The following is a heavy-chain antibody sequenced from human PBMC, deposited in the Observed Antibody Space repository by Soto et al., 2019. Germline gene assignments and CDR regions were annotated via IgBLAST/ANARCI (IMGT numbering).Heavy chain of an antibody. Sequence: QVQLVQSGAEVKKPESSVKVSCKASGGTFSSYAISWVRQAPGQGLEWMGGIIPIFGTANYAQKFQGRVTITADESTSTAYMELSSLRSEDTAVYYCARTAKDYDFWSGYSIDYWGQGTLVTVSS. CDR2: IIPIFGTA. CDR1: GGTFSSYA. J-gene: IGHJ4*02. CDR3: ARTAKDYDFWSGYSIDY. D-gene: IGHD3-3*01. V-gene: IGHV1-69*12.